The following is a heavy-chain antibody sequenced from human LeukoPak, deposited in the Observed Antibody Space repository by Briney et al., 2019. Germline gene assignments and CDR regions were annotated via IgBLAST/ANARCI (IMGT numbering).Heavy chain of an antibody. CDR3: ARSKVPATGNWFDP. J-gene: IGHJ5*02. CDR2: INHSGGT. D-gene: IGHD2-21*02. CDR1: GGSLSGYY. Sequence: SETLSLTCAVYGGSLSGYYWSWIRQPPGKGLEWIGEINHSGGTNYNPSLKSRVTISVDTSKSQFSLKLSSVTAADTAVYYCARSKVPATGNWFDPWGQGTLVTVSS. V-gene: IGHV4-34*01.